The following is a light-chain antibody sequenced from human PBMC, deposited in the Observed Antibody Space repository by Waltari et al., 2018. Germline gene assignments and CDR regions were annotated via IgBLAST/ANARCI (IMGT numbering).Light chain of an antibody. J-gene: IGKJ2*01. CDR3: LQYDNWPRV. V-gene: IGKV3-15*01. CDR2: GAS. Sequence: EIVMTQSPATLSLSPGELATLSGRASQSGSSNLAWFQKKPGQAPRLLIYGASTRATGFSARFRGSGSGTEFTLTISSLQSEDFAVYFCLQYDNWPRVFGQGTKLEIK. CDR1: QSGSSN.